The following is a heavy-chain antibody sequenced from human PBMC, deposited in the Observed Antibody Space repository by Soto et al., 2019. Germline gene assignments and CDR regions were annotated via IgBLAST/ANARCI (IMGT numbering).Heavy chain of an antibody. CDR3: ARDQDSSGYLTGPRY. CDR2: ISSSSSYT. D-gene: IGHD3-22*01. Sequence: GSLRLSCAASGFTFSDYYMSWIRQAPGKGLEWVSYISSSSSYTNYADSVKGRFTISRDNAKNSLYLQMNSLRAEDTAVYYCARDQDSSGYLTGPRYWGQGTLVTVSS. CDR1: GFTFSDYY. J-gene: IGHJ4*02. V-gene: IGHV3-11*06.